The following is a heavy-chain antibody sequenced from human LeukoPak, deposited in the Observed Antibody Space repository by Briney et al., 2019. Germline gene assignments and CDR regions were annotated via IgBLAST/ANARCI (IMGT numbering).Heavy chain of an antibody. CDR1: GFTFSDHY. CDR3: AREWLLPPYYYYYGMDV. Sequence: PGGSLRLSCAASGFTFSDHYMSWIRQAPGKGLEWVSYISSSGSTIYYAGSVKGRFTISRDNAKNSLYLQMNSLRAEDTAVYYCAREWLLPPYYYYYGMDVWGQGTTVTVSS. D-gene: IGHD3-22*01. CDR2: ISSSGSTI. V-gene: IGHV3-11*01. J-gene: IGHJ6*02.